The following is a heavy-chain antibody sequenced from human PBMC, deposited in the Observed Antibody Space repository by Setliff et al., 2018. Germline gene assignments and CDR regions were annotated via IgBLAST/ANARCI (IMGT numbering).Heavy chain of an antibody. V-gene: IGHV4-4*08. D-gene: IGHD2-2*01. CDR3: ARDQGYCGSASCYAQLWFDP. J-gene: IGHJ5*02. CDR1: GASIYNHF. CDR2: IYSNGST. Sequence: ETLSLTCTVSGASIYNHFWSWVRQPPGKGLEWIGYIYSNGSTNYNPSLKSRVTISEDTSKNQLSLKLSSVTAADTAVYYCARDQGYCGSASCYAQLWFDPWGQGTLVTVSS.